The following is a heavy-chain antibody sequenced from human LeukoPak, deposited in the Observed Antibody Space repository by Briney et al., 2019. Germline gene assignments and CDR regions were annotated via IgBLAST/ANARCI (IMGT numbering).Heavy chain of an antibody. CDR2: ISAYNGKT. J-gene: IGHJ5*02. CDR1: GYTFTSYG. D-gene: IGHD3-22*01. V-gene: IGHV1-18*01. Sequence: GASVKVSCKASGYTFTSYGIIWVRQAPGQGLEWMGWISAYNGKTNYAQNLQGRVSMTTDTSTSTAYMELRSLRSDDTAMYYCARASYYYDSSLPAGFDPWGQGTLVTASS. CDR3: ARASYYYDSSLPAGFDP.